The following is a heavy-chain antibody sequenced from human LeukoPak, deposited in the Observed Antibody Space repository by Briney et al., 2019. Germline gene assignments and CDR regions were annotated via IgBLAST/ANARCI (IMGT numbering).Heavy chain of an antibody. J-gene: IGHJ3*02. V-gene: IGHV1-8*03. CDR3: ARRSSGWYKSAFDI. D-gene: IGHD6-19*01. CDR1: GYTFTSYD. Sequence: ASVKVSCKASGYTFTSYDINWVRQATGQGLEWMGWMNPNSGNTGYAQKFQGRVTITRNTSISTAYMELSSLGSEDTAVYYCARRSSGWYKSAFDIWGQGTMVTVSS. CDR2: MNPNSGNT.